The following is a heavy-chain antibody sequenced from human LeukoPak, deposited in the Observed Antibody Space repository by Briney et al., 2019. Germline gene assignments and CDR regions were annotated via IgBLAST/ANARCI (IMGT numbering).Heavy chain of an antibody. CDR2: IYYSGST. D-gene: IGHD5-18*01. Sequence: SETLSLTCTVSGGSISSYYWSWIRQRPGEGLEWIGYIYYSGSTNYNPSLKSRVTISVDTSKNQSSLKLSSVTAADTAVYYCASVTRGYSYGPTKYYYVDVCGKGTTVTVSS. J-gene: IGHJ6*03. CDR1: GGSISSYY. CDR3: ASVTRGYSYGPTKYYYVDV. V-gene: IGHV4-59*01.